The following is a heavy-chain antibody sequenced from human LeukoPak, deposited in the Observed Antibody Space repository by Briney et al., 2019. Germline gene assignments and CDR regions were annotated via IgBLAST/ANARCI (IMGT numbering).Heavy chain of an antibody. CDR2: INYSGST. Sequence: PSETLSLTCTVSGGPISSSSYYWGWIRQPPGKGLEWIGSINYSGSTYYNPSLKSRVTISVDTSKNQFSLKLRSVTAADTSVYYCASEGTIFGVISVGWFDPWGQGTLVTVSS. V-gene: IGHV4-39*01. CDR3: ASEGTIFGVISVGWFDP. J-gene: IGHJ5*02. D-gene: IGHD3-3*01. CDR1: GGPISSSSYY.